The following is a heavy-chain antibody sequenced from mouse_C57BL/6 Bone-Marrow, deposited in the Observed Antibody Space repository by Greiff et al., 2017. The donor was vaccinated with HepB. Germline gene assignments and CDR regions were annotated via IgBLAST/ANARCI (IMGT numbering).Heavy chain of an antibody. J-gene: IGHJ1*03. Sequence: DVHLVESGGGLVQPGGSLKLSCAASGFTFSDYYMYWVRQTPEKRLEWVAYISNGGGSTYYPDTVKGRFTISRDNAKNTLYLQMSRLKSEDTAMYYCARQGGYYGSSYGYFDVWGTGTTVTVSS. CDR3: ARQGGYYGSSYGYFDV. V-gene: IGHV5-12*01. D-gene: IGHD1-1*01. CDR1: GFTFSDYY. CDR2: ISNGGGST.